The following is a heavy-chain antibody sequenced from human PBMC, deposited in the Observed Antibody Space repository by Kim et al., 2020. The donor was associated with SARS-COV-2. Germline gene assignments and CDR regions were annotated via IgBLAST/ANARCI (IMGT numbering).Heavy chain of an antibody. Sequence: SETLSLTCAVYGGSFSGYYWSWIRQPPGKGLEWIGEINHSGSTNYNPSLKSRVTISVDTSKNQFSLKLSSVTAADTAVYYSARGLGGGAAAMVPEGYYGMDVWGQGTTVTVSS. CDR3: ARGLGGGAAAMVPEGYYGMDV. CDR1: GGSFSGYY. CDR2: INHSGST. D-gene: IGHD5-18*01. J-gene: IGHJ6*02. V-gene: IGHV4-34*01.